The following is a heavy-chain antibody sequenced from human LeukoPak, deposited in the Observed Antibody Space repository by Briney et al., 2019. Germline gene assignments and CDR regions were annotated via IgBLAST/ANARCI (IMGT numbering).Heavy chain of an antibody. Sequence: GESLKISCKGSGYSFTSNWIAWARQMPGKGLEWMGIIYSGDSDTRYSPSFQGQVTISADKSISTAYLQWSSLKASDTAMYYCARLGYSYGYPDYWGQGTLVTVSS. CDR2: IYSGDSDT. D-gene: IGHD5-18*01. J-gene: IGHJ4*02. CDR1: GYSFTSNW. CDR3: ARLGYSYGYPDY. V-gene: IGHV5-51*01.